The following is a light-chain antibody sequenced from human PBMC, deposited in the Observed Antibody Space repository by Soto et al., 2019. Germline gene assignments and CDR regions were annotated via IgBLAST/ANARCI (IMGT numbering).Light chain of an antibody. J-gene: IGKJ4*01. CDR2: GAS. Sequence: IVLTQSPGPLSLSPGERATLSCKSSQSVSSSYLAWYQQKPGQAPRLLIYGASSRATGIPDRFSGSGSGTDFTLTISRLEPEDVAVYYCQQYGSSPFTFGGGTKVDIK. V-gene: IGKV3-20*01. CDR3: QQYGSSPFT. CDR1: QSVSSSY.